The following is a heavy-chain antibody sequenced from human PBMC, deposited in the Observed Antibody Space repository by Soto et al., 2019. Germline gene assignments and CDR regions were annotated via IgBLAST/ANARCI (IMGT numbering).Heavy chain of an antibody. V-gene: IGHV3-23*01. CDR2: ISGSGGST. CDR1: GFTFSSYA. Sequence: EVQLLESGGGLVQPGGSLRLSCAASGFTFSSYAMSWVRQAPGKGLEWVSAISGSGGSTYYADSVKGRFTISRDNSKNTLYLQMNSLRSEDTAVYYCAKGPVKFGGVIVRGFMDVWGKGTTVTVSS. CDR3: AKGPVKFGGVIVRGFMDV. J-gene: IGHJ6*03. D-gene: IGHD3-16*02.